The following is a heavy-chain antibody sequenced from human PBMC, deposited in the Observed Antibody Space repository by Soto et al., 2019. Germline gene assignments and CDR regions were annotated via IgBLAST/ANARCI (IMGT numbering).Heavy chain of an antibody. CDR2: ISYDGSNK. CDR3: AKGELRFLEWLLLGYEYFQH. CDR1: GFTFSSYG. V-gene: IGHV3-30*18. D-gene: IGHD3-3*01. Sequence: GGSLRLSCAASGFTFSSYGMHWVRQAPGKGLEWVAVISYDGSNKYYADSVKGRFTISRDNSKNTLYLQMNSLRAEDAAVYYCAKGELRFLEWLLLGYEYFQHLGQGTLVTVSS. J-gene: IGHJ1*01.